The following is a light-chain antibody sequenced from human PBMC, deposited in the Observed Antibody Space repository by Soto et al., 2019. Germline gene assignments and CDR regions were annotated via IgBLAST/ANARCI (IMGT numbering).Light chain of an antibody. CDR2: EVT. Sequence: QSALTPPPSASGSPGQSVTISCTGTSSDVGAYNYVSWYQQHAGKAPKLVIYEVTQRPSGVPDRFSGSKSANTASLTVSGLQAEDEADYYCSSFASSNPWVFGGGTKLTVL. V-gene: IGLV2-8*01. J-gene: IGLJ3*02. CDR3: SSFASSNPWV. CDR1: SSDVGAYNY.